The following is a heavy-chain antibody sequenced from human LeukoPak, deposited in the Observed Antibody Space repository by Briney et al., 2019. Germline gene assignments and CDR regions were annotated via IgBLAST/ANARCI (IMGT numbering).Heavy chain of an antibody. CDR2: IYPGDSDT. Sequence: GESLKISCKGSGYSFTNYWIGWVRQMPGKGLEWMGLIYPGDSDTRYSPSFQGQVTISADKSISTAYLQWSSLKASDTAMYYCARHGSLSSSDPYYYYYYMDVWGKGTTVTVSS. CDR1: GYSFTNYW. J-gene: IGHJ6*03. CDR3: ARHGSLSSSDPYYYYYYMDV. D-gene: IGHD6-6*01. V-gene: IGHV5-51*01.